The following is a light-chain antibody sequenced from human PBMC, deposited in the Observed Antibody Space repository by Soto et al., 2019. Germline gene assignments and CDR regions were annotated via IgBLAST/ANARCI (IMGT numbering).Light chain of an antibody. V-gene: IGKV3-15*01. J-gene: IGKJ1*01. CDR3: QRYDQWWT. CDR1: QSVSTT. Sequence: EIVMTHSPATLSVSPGQRASLSCRASQSVSTTVAWYHQKPGQAPRLLVYGASIRATGIPARFSGSGSGTEYSLTISSLQSEDFGVYFCQRYDQWWTFGQGTNVDI. CDR2: GAS.